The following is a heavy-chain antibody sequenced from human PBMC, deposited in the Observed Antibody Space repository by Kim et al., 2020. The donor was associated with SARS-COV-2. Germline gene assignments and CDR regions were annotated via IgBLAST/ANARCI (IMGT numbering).Heavy chain of an antibody. CDR1: GFTFSLYA. J-gene: IGHJ3*01. Sequence: GGSLRLSCAASGFTFSLYAMHWVRQAPGRGLEWVAIIWFDGGNKYYADSVKGRFTISRDNSKNMLFLEMNSLRAEDTALYYCAKAGNKDPGDGSFDVWGQGTMVTVFS. CDR3: AKAGNKDPGDGSFDV. V-gene: IGHV3-33*06. CDR2: IWFDGGNK. D-gene: IGHD3-16*01.